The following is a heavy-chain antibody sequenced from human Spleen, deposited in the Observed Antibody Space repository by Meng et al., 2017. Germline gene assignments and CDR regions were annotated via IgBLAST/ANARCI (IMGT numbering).Heavy chain of an antibody. CDR3: ARDAPIAYCGGDCHPSFDY. CDR1: GGSISSGSHY. J-gene: IGHJ4*02. Sequence: SETLSLTCTVSGGSISSGSHYWSWIRQPAGEGLEWIRYIYYSGSTNYNPSLKSRVTISVDTSKNQFSLKLSSVTAADTAVYYCARDAPIAYCGGDCHPSFDYWGQGTLVTVSS. V-gene: IGHV4-61*10. D-gene: IGHD2-21*02. CDR2: IYYSGST.